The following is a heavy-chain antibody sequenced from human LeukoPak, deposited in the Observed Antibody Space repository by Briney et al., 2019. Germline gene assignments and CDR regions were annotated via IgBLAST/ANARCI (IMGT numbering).Heavy chain of an antibody. CDR1: GGSISSSSYY. Sequence: SETLSLTCTVSGGSISSSSYYWSWIRQPPGKGLEWIGYIYYSGSTNYNPSLKSRVTISVDTSKNQFSLKLSSVTAADTAVYYRAREVGATRLGWFDPWGQGTLVTVSS. V-gene: IGHV4-61*01. D-gene: IGHD1-26*01. J-gene: IGHJ5*02. CDR2: IYYSGST. CDR3: AREVGATRLGWFDP.